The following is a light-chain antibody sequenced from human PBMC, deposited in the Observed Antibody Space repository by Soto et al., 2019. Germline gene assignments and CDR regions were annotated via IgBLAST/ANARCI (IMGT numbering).Light chain of an antibody. Sequence: EIVLTQSPGTLSLSPGERATLSCRASQSVSSSYLVWYQMKPGQAPRLLIYGASSRATGVPDRFSGSGSGTDFPLTISRLEPEDFAVYYCQQFASSSWTFGQGTKVEIK. V-gene: IGKV3-20*01. CDR1: QSVSSSY. J-gene: IGKJ1*01. CDR3: QQFASSSWT. CDR2: GAS.